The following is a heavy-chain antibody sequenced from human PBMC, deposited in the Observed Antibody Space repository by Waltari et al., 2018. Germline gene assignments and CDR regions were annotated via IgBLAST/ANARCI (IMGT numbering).Heavy chain of an antibody. Sequence: VQLVESGGALVQPGGSLRLSCTATGFTFHAFALPWVRQTREKGLEWVSSITATGSTTYTSDSLRGRFAISRDNSQNTVYLQMNSLRVEDTAIYYCAKEGSGYFVPWPQAPDSWGQGTWVAVSS. V-gene: IGHV3-23*04. CDR1: GFTFHAFA. CDR3: AKEGSGYFVPWPQAPDS. D-gene: IGHD3-22*01. CDR2: ITATGSTT. J-gene: IGHJ4*02.